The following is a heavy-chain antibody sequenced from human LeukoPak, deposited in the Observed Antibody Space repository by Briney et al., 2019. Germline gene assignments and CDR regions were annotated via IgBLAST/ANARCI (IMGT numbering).Heavy chain of an antibody. Sequence: ASVKVSCKASGGTLNSHTFSWVRQAPGQGLEWMGRITPIIDSAKYAQNFQDRVSITADKSTSTVYMELSSLRSEDTAVYFCARVNLRGSQNNWFDPWGQGTLVTVSS. V-gene: IGHV1-69*08. CDR1: GGTLNSHT. J-gene: IGHJ5*02. CDR3: ARVNLRGSQNNWFDP. CDR2: ITPIIDSA. D-gene: IGHD1-26*01.